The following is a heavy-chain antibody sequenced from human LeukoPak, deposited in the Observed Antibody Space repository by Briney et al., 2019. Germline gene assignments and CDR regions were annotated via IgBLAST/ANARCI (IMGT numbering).Heavy chain of an antibody. V-gene: IGHV1-46*01. CDR3: ARVGSSTWYESDY. J-gene: IGHJ4*02. Sequence: GASVTVSCKASGYTFSSYHLHWVRQAPGQGLEWMGIINPGGGSTSYAQKFQGRVTMTRDTSTSTVYMELSSLRSEDTAVYYCARVGSSTWYESDYWGQGTLVTVSS. CDR1: GYTFSSYH. D-gene: IGHD6-13*01. CDR2: INPGGGST.